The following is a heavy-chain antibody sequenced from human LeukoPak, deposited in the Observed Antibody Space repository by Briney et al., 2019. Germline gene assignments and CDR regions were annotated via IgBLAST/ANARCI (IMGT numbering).Heavy chain of an antibody. Sequence: SGGAPRGSRAGPRISFTKYAMGLGRQGPGKGLEWVAFISKDGSMRYYADSVKGRFTVSRDNSNNAVYLQMNSLKSEDTAVYYCAGEKFDIWGQGTMVTVSA. J-gene: IGHJ3*02. CDR1: RISFTKYA. V-gene: IGHV3-30*04. CDR2: ISKDGSMR. CDR3: AGEKFDI.